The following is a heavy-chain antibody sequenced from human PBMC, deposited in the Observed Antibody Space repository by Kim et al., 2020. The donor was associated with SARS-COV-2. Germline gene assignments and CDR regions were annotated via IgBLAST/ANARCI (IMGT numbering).Heavy chain of an antibody. J-gene: IGHJ4*02. CDR3: AKYGIAAGGFDY. V-gene: IGHV3-23*01. D-gene: IGHD6-13*01. Sequence: YYADSVRGRFTISRDKSKNTLYLQMNSRRAEDTAVYYCAKYGIAAGGFDYWGQGTLVTVSS.